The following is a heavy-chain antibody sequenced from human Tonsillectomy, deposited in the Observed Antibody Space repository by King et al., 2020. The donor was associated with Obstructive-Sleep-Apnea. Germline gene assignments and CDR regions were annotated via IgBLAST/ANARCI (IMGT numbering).Heavy chain of an antibody. CDR3: ARLPPYDLGRMDV. CDR2: IDPSDSYT. Sequence: EVQLVESGAEVKKPGESLRICCKGSGYSFTSYWISLVRQMTGKGLEWMGRIDPSDSYTNNSPSVQGHVTISAAQSISTAYLQWCSLKASETAMYYCARLPPYDLGRMDVWGQGTTVTVSS. CDR1: GYSFTSYW. V-gene: IGHV5-10-1*03. D-gene: IGHD3-3*01. J-gene: IGHJ6*02.